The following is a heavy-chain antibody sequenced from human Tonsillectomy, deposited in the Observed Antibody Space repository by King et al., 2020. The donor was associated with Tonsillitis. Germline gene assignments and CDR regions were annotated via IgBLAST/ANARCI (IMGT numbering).Heavy chain of an antibody. D-gene: IGHD6-19*01. V-gene: IGHV5-51*01. CDR2: IYPGDSDT. J-gene: IGHJ6*02. CDR3: ARLRGRYDYYYYGMDV. CDR1: GYSFTTYC. Sequence: HLVQSGAEVKKPGESLKISCKGSGYSFTTYCIGWVRQMPGKGLEWMGIIYPGDSDTRYSPSFQGQVTISADKSISTAYLQWSSLKASDTAMYYCARLRGRYDYYYYGMDVWGQGTTVTVSS.